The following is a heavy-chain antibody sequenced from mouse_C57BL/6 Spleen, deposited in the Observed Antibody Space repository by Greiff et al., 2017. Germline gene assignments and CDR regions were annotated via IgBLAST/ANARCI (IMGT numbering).Heavy chain of an antibody. CDR3: ARDLGFDY. CDR2: ISYDGSN. J-gene: IGHJ2*01. Sequence: EVQLQQSGPGLVKPSQSLSLTCSVTGYSITSGYYWNWIRQFPGNKLEWMGYISYDGSNNYNPSLKNRISITRDTSKNQFFLKLNSVTTEDTATYYCARDLGFDYWCQGTTLTVSS. V-gene: IGHV3-6*01. CDR1: GYSITSGYY.